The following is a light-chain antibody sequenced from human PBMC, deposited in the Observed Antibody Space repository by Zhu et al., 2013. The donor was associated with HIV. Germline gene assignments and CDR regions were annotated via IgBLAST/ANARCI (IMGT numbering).Light chain of an antibody. Sequence: EIVMTQSPATLSVSPGERATLSCRASQSVSSNLAWYQQKPGQAPRLLIYGASTRATGIPARFSGSGSGTEFTLIISRLEPEDFAVYYCQQYGSSPLFTFGPGTKVDIK. CDR3: QQYGSSPLFT. V-gene: IGKV3-15*01. CDR1: QSVSSN. J-gene: IGKJ3*01. CDR2: GAS.